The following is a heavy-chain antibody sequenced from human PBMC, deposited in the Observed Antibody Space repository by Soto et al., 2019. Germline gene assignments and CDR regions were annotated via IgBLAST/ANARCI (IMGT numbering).Heavy chain of an antibody. CDR1: GFTFSSYA. CDR3: AKVSRTGNPRVYYFDY. D-gene: IGHD1-1*01. Sequence: GGSLRLSCAASGFTFSSYAMSWVRQAPGKGLEWVSAISGSGGSTYYADSVKGRFTISRDKFKNTLYLQMNSLRAEDTAVYYCAKVSRTGNPRVYYFDYWGQGTLVTVSS. CDR2: ISGSGGST. V-gene: IGHV3-23*01. J-gene: IGHJ4*02.